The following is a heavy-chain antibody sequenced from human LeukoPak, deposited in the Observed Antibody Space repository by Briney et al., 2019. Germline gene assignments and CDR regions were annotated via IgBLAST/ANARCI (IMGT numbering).Heavy chain of an antibody. V-gene: IGHV1-46*01. CDR3: ARVVRFLAYMDYFDY. Sequence: GASVKVSCKASGYTFTGYYMHWVRQAPGQGLEWMGIINPSGGSTSYAQKFQGRVTMTRDTSTSTVYMELSSLRSEDTAVYYCARVVRFLAYMDYFDYWGQGTLVTVSS. CDR2: INPSGGST. D-gene: IGHD1-14*01. J-gene: IGHJ4*02. CDR1: GYTFTGYY.